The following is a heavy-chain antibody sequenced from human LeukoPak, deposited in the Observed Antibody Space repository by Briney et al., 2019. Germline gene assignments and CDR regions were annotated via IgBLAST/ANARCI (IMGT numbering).Heavy chain of an antibody. CDR2: ISGSGGST. V-gene: IGHV3-23*01. D-gene: IGHD6-13*01. CDR1: GFTFSSYS. J-gene: IGHJ4*02. CDR3: AKVGLTYSSTWYTPDY. Sequence: GGSLRLSCAASGFTFSSYSMNWVRQAPGKGLEWVSAISGSGGSTYYADSVKGRFTISRDNSKNTLYLRMNSLRAEDTAVYYCAKVGLTYSSTWYTPDYWGQGTLVTVS.